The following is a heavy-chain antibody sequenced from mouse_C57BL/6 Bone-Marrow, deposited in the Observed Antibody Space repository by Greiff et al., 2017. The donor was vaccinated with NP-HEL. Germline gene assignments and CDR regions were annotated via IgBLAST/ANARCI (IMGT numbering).Heavy chain of an antibody. J-gene: IGHJ4*01. V-gene: IGHV5-17*01. D-gene: IGHD2-12*01. CDR2: IRSGSSTI. CDR3: ARRYRGLYYYAMDY. CDR1: GFTFSDYG. Sequence: EVKLVESRGGLVKPGGSLKLSRAASGFTFSDYGMHWVRQAPEKGLEWVAYIRSGSSTIYSADTVKGRFTISRDYAKNILFLQMTSLRSEDTAMYYCARRYRGLYYYAMDYWGQGTSVTVSA.